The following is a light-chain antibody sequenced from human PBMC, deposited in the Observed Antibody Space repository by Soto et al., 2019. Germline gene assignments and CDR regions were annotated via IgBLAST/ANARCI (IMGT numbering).Light chain of an antibody. CDR1: QSASSSY. CDR3: QQHGSSPPAWT. J-gene: IGKJ1*01. CDR2: GAS. Sequence: EIVLTQSPGTLSLSPGERATLSCRASQSASSSYLAWYQQKPGQAPRLLIYGASNRATGIPDRFSGSGSGTDFTLTISRLEPEDFAVYYCQQHGSSPPAWTFGQGTKVEIK. V-gene: IGKV3-20*01.